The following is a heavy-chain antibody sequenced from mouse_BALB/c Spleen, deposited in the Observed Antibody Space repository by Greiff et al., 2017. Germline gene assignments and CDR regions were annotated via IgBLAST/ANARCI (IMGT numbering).Heavy chain of an antibody. CDR1: GFTFSSYA. V-gene: IGHV5-9-4*01. CDR2: ISSGGSYT. CDR3: ARAIPYAMDY. J-gene: IGHJ4*01. Sequence: EVKLVESGGGLVKPGGSLKLSCAASGFTFSSYAMSWVRQSPEKRLEWVAEISSGGSYTYYPDTVTGRFTISRDNAKNTLYLEMSSLRSEDTAMYYCARAIPYAMDYWGQGTSVTVSS.